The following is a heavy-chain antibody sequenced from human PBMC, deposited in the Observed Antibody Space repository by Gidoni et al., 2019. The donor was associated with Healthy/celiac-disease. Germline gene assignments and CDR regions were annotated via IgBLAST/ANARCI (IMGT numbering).Heavy chain of an antibody. Sequence: EVQLVESGGGLVQPGRSLRLSCAASGFTFDDYAMHWVRQAPGKGLEWVSGISWNSGSIGYADSVKGRFTISRDNAKNSLYLQMNSLRAEDTALYYCAKDYAEWRYFDYWGQGTLVTVSS. CDR1: GFTFDDYA. CDR3: AKDYAEWRYFDY. D-gene: IGHD2-8*01. V-gene: IGHV3-9*01. CDR2: ISWNSGSI. J-gene: IGHJ4*02.